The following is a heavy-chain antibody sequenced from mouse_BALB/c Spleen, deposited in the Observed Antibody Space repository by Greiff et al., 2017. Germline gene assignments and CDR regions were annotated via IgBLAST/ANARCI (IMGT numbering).Heavy chain of an antibody. J-gene: IGHJ3*01. CDR3: ARGDGNLFAY. Sequence: EVNVVESGGGLVQPGGSRKLSCAASGFTFSSFGMHWVRQAPEKGLEWVAYISSGSSTIYYADTVKGRFTISRDNPKNTLFLQMTSLRSEDTAMYYCARGDGNLFAYWGQGTLVTVSA. D-gene: IGHD2-1*01. CDR1: GFTFSSFG. V-gene: IGHV5-17*02. CDR2: ISSGSSTI.